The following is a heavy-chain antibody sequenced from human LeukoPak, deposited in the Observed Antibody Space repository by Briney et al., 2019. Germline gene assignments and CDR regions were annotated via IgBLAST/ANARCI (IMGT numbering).Heavy chain of an antibody. V-gene: IGHV1-69*13. J-gene: IGHJ4*02. CDR3: ARAVQLERYPNTLDY. Sequence: SVKVSCKASGGTFSSYAISWMRQAPGQGLEWMGGIIPIFGTANYAQKFQGRVTITADESTSTAYMELSSLRSEDTAVYYCARAVQLERYPNTLDYWGQGTLVTVSS. CDR2: IIPIFGTA. D-gene: IGHD1-1*01. CDR1: GGTFSSYA.